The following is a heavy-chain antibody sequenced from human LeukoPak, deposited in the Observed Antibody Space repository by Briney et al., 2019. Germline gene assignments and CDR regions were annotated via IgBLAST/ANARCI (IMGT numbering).Heavy chain of an antibody. CDR2: IYPGDSDT. CDR3: ARMAVVLGAYYYMVV. CDR1: EYRFTSFW. J-gene: IGHJ6*03. V-gene: IGHV5-51*01. D-gene: IGHD2-8*02. Sequence: GESLKISCKGSEYRFTSFWIGWVRQMPGKGLEWMGIIYPGDSDTRYSPSFQGQVTISADKSSSTAYLQWSSLQASDTAMYYCARMAVVLGAYYYMVVWGKGTTVTVSS.